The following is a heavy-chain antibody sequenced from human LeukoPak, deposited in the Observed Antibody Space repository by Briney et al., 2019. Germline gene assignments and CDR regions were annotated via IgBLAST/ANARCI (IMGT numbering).Heavy chain of an antibody. CDR2: IGAYNGNT. V-gene: IGHV1-18*01. D-gene: IGHD3-3*01. CDR3: ARDTYYDFWSGYSRSPYGMDV. Sequence: ASVKVSCKASGYTFTSYGISWVRQAPGQGLEWMGWIGAYNGNTNYAQKLQGRVTMTTDTSTSTAYMELRSLRSDDTAVYYCARDTYYDFWSGYSRSPYGMDVWGQGTTVTVSS. CDR1: GYTFTSYG. J-gene: IGHJ6*02.